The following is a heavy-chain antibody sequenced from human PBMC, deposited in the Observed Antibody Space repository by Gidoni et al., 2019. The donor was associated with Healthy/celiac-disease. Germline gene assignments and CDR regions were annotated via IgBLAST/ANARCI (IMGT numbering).Heavy chain of an antibody. CDR3: AQRDYASYNWFDP. V-gene: IGHV2-5*02. J-gene: IGHJ5*02. Sequence: QITLKESGTTLVKPTQNLTLTCTFSGFSLSTSGVGVVWIRKPPGKALECRALIYWDDDKRYSPSLKGRLTITNDTSKNTVVLTMTNMDPVDTATYYCAQRDYASYNWFDPWGQGTLVTGSS. CDR2: IYWDDDK. CDR1: GFSLSTSGVG. D-gene: IGHD4-17*01.